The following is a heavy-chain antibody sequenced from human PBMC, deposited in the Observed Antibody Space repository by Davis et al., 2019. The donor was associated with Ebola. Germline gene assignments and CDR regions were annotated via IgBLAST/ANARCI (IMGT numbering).Heavy chain of an antibody. V-gene: IGHV3-21*01. Sequence: GESLKISCAASGFTFSSYSMNWVRQAPGKGLEWVSSISSSSSYIYYADSVKGRFTISRDNAKNSLYLQMNSLRAEDTAVYYCARVSRSTSCPNRYYYYYMDVWGKGTTVTVSS. J-gene: IGHJ6*03. CDR3: ARVSRSTSCPNRYYYYYMDV. D-gene: IGHD2-2*01. CDR1: GFTFSSYS. CDR2: ISSSSSYI.